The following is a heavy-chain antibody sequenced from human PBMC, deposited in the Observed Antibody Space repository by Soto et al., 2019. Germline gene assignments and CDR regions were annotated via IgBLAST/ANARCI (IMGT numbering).Heavy chain of an antibody. Sequence: LSLTCIVSDYSISSGYHWGWIRQPPGKGLECIGTIYQSGNTYYNPSLKSRVILSIDTSKNQFSLKLSTVTAADTAVYYCVRGKVNFDYWGKGILVTVSS. CDR2: IYQSGNT. J-gene: IGHJ4*02. V-gene: IGHV4-38-2*02. CDR1: DYSISSGYH. CDR3: VRGKVNFDY.